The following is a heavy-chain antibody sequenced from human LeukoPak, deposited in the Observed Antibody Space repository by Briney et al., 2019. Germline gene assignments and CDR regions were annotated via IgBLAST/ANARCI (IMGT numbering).Heavy chain of an antibody. J-gene: IGHJ5*02. CDR3: ARETEAGPGGNWFDP. D-gene: IGHD2-15*01. V-gene: IGHV4-31*03. CDR1: GGSISSGGYY. CDR2: IYYSGST. Sequence: SSETLSLTCTVSGGSISSGGYYWSWIRQHPGMGLEWIGYIYYSGSTYYNPSLRSRVTISVDTSKNQFSLKLSSVTAADTAVYYCARETEAGPGGNWFDPWGQGTLVTVSS.